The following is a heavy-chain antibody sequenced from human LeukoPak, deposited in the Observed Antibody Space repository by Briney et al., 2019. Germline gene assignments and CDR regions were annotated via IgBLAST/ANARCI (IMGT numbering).Heavy chain of an antibody. CDR1: GYTFTSYD. CDR3: ARGHSSYDSSGYGNWFDP. V-gene: IGHV1-8*03. D-gene: IGHD3-22*01. CDR2: MNPNSGNT. Sequence: ASVKVSCKASGYTFTSYDINWVRQATGQGLEWMGWMNPNSGNTGYAQKFQGRVTITRNTSISTAYMELSSPRSEDTAVYYCARGHSSYDSSGYGNWFDPWGQGTLVTVSS. J-gene: IGHJ5*02.